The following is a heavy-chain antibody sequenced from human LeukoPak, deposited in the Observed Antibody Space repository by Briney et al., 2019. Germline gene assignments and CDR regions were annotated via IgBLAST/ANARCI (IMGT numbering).Heavy chain of an antibody. CDR3: ARDLYTWAYSGDF. Sequence: GGSLRLSCAASGFTFSGYDMNWVRQAPGKGLLWVSYIGSSGRTIYYADSVKGRFNISRGKAKNSLYLQMNNQRAEDTADYCCARDLYTWAYSGDFWGQGTLVTVSS. CDR1: GFTFSGYD. V-gene: IGHV3-48*03. D-gene: IGHD1-26*01. J-gene: IGHJ4*02. CDR2: IGSSGRTI.